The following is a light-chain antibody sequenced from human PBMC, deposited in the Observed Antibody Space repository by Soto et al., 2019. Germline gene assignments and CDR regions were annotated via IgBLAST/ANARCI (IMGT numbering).Light chain of an antibody. CDR2: AAS. CDR3: QQLSSYPRT. Sequence: DIQLTQSPSFLSASVGDRVTITCRASQGISSYLAWYQQKPGKAPKLLIYAASTSQSGVPSRFSGSGSGTEFTLTISSLQPEDFATYYCQQLSSYPRTFGGGTKVEIK. CDR1: QGISSY. J-gene: IGKJ4*01. V-gene: IGKV1-9*01.